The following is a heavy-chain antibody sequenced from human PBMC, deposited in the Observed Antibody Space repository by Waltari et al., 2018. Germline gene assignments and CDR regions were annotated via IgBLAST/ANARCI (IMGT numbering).Heavy chain of an antibody. CDR2: IYHSGST. V-gene: IGHV4-38-2*01. CDR3: ARSLGGTMIVVVFDY. J-gene: IGHJ4*02. Sequence: QVQLQESGPGLVKPSETLSLTCAVSGYSISRGYYWGWIRQPPGKWLEWIGSIYHSGSTYYNPSLKSRVTISVDTSKNQFSLKLSSVTAADTAVYYCARSLGGTMIVVVFDYWGQGTLVTVSS. CDR1: GYSISRGYY. D-gene: IGHD3-22*01.